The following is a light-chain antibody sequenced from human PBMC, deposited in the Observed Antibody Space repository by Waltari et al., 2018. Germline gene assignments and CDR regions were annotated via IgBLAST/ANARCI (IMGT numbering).Light chain of an antibody. V-gene: IGKV2-30*02. Sequence: DVVMPQSPLSLPITPGQPASISCRSSRSLVHSDGNTYLSWYQEKPGQPPRLLIYKVSNRGSGVPDRFSGSGAGTDFTLNINRVEAEDVGIYYCGQSTHWPLTFGGGTNVEIK. CDR2: KVS. J-gene: IGKJ4*02. CDR1: RSLVHSDGNTY. CDR3: GQSTHWPLT.